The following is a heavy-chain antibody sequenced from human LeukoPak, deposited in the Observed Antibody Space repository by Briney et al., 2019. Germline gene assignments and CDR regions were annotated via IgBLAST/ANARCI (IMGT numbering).Heavy chain of an antibody. J-gene: IGHJ1*01. CDR3: ASEGNYYDGSGYYSSIAEYFQH. CDR1: GFTFSSYG. Sequence: GGSLRLSCAASGFTFSSYGMHWVRQAPGKGLEWVAFIRYDGSNKYYADSVKGRFTISRDNSKNTLYLQMNSLRAEDTAVYYCASEGNYYDGSGYYSSIAEYFQHWGQGTLVTVSS. CDR2: IRYDGSNK. V-gene: IGHV3-30*02. D-gene: IGHD3-22*01.